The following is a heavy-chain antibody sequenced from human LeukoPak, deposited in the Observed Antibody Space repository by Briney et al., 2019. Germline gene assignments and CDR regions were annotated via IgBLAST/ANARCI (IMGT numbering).Heavy chain of an antibody. J-gene: IGHJ3*02. D-gene: IGHD6-6*01. Sequence: GGSLRLSCAASGFTFSDYYMSWIRQAPGKGLEWVSYISDTGSTIYYADSVKGRFTIPRDNAKNSLYLQMNSLRAEDTAVYYCARYRSSPTRAFDIWGQGTVVTVFS. V-gene: IGHV3-11*04. CDR3: ARYRSSPTRAFDI. CDR2: ISDTGSTI. CDR1: GFTFSDYY.